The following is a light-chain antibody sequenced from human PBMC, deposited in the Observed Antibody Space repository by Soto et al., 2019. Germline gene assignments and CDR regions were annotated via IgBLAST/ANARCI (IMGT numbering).Light chain of an antibody. Sequence: EIVLTQSPGTLSLSPGERATLSCRASQSVSSSYLAWYQQKPGQAPRLLIYGASSRATGIPDRFSGSGSGTDFTLTISRLEPEDLAVYYCQQYGSSPMYTFGQATKLEIK. CDR3: QQYGSSPMYT. CDR1: QSVSSSY. J-gene: IGKJ2*01. CDR2: GAS. V-gene: IGKV3-20*01.